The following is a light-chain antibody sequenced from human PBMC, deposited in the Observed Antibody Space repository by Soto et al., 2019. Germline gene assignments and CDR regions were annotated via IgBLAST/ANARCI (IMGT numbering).Light chain of an antibody. Sequence: DIQMTQSPSTLSASVEDRVTITCRDSQSISSWLAWYQQKPGKAPKLLIYDASSLESGVPSRFSGTGSGTESTLTISSLQPDDFATYYCQQYNSYSPYTFGQGTKVEIK. J-gene: IGKJ2*01. V-gene: IGKV1-5*01. CDR2: DAS. CDR1: QSISSW. CDR3: QQYNSYSPYT.